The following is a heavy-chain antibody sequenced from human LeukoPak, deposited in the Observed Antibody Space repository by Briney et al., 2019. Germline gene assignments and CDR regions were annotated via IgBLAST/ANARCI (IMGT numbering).Heavy chain of an antibody. CDR3: ASQRVVTYYYYMDV. Sequence: PSETLSLTCTVSGGSISSSSYYWGWIRQPPGKGLEWIGSIYYSGSTYYNPSLKSRVTISVDTSKNQFSLKLSSVTAADTAVYYCASQRVVTYYYYMDVWGKGTTVTVSS. D-gene: IGHD2-21*02. J-gene: IGHJ6*03. CDR2: IYYSGST. V-gene: IGHV4-39*01. CDR1: GGSISSSSYY.